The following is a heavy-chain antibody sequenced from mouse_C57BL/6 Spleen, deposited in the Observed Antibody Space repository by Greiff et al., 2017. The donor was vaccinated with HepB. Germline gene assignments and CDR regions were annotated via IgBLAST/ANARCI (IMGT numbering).Heavy chain of an antibody. CDR1: GFTFSSYA. Sequence: DVMLVESGGGLVKPGGSLKLSCAASGFTFSSYAMSWVRQTPEKRLEWVATISDGGSYTYYPDNVKGGFTISRDNAKNNLYLQVGNLTSEGTAMYYCARRTTVLDYWGQGTTLTVSS. CDR2: ISDGGSYT. CDR3: ARRTTVLDY. J-gene: IGHJ2*01. D-gene: IGHD1-1*01. V-gene: IGHV5-4*03.